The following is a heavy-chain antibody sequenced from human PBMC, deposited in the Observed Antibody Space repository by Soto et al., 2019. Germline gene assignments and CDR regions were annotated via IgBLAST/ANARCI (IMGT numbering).Heavy chain of an antibody. CDR1: GGSISSEVYY. CDR2: IYYSGTT. CDR3: ARGRGYSYGPYYFDY. D-gene: IGHD5-18*01. Sequence: PSETLSLTCTVSGGSISSEVYYWSWFRQLPGKGLEWIGDIYYSGTTYHNPSLRSRLTISGDASKNQFSLKLSSVTDADTALYYCARGRGYSYGPYYFDYWGQGTLVTVSS. J-gene: IGHJ4*02. V-gene: IGHV4-31*03.